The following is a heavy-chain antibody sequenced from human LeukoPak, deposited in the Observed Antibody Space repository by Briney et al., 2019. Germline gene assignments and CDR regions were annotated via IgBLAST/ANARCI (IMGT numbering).Heavy chain of an antibody. V-gene: IGHV3-33*01. CDR1: GFTFSSYG. D-gene: IGHD6-19*01. CDR2: IWYDGSNK. CDR3: ARSQAVAGTPYYHYGMDV. Sequence: PGGSLRLSCAASGFTFSSYGMHWVRQAPGKGLEWVAVIWYDGSNKYYADSVKGRFTISRDNSKNTLYLQMNSLRAEDTAVYYCARSQAVAGTPYYHYGMDVWGQGTTVTVSS. J-gene: IGHJ6*02.